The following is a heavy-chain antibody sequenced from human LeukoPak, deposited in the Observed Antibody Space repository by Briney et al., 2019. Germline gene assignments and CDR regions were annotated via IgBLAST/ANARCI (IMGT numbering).Heavy chain of an antibody. D-gene: IGHD2-15*01. Sequence: PSETLSLTCAVYGGSFSGYYWSWIRQPPGKGLEWIGEINHSGSTNYNPPLKSRVTISVDTSKNQFSLKLSSVTAADTAVYYCERGLLGYCSGGSCYRRQPNWYFDLWGRGTLVTVSS. CDR1: GGSFSGYY. CDR3: ERGLLGYCSGGSCYRRQPNWYFDL. CDR2: INHSGST. J-gene: IGHJ2*01. V-gene: IGHV4-34*01.